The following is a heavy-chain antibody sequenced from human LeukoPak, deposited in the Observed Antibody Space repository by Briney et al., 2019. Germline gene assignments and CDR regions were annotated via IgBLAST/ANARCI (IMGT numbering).Heavy chain of an antibody. Sequence: PSQTLSLTCTVSGGSISSGSYYWSWIRQPAGKVLEWIGRIYTSGSTNYNPSLKSRVTISVDTSKNQFSLKLSSVTAADTAVYYCARGAIVVVPAGNWYFDLWGRGTLVTVSS. CDR3: ARGAIVVVPAGNWYFDL. CDR2: IYTSGST. V-gene: IGHV4-61*02. D-gene: IGHD2-2*01. CDR1: GGSISSGSYY. J-gene: IGHJ2*01.